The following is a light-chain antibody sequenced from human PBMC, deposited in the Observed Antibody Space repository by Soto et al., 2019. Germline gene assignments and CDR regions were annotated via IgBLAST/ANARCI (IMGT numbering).Light chain of an antibody. Sequence: EIVLTQSPATLSVSPGERATLSCRASQSVSSNLAWYQQKPGQAPRLLIYGASTRATGVPARFSGSGSGTEFTLTISSLQSEDFALYYCQHYNNWPPLTFGGGTNVEIK. CDR2: GAS. CDR1: QSVSSN. J-gene: IGKJ4*01. V-gene: IGKV3-15*01. CDR3: QHYNNWPPLT.